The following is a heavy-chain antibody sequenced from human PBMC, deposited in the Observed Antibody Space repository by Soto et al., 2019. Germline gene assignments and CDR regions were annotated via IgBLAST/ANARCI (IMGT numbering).Heavy chain of an antibody. J-gene: IGHJ4*02. CDR3: ATQSGPFTWLH. CDR2: IYHTGTT. D-gene: IGHD3-3*01. Sequence: PSETLSLTCTVSGGSINSGGYSWTWIRQPPGKGLEWIGFIYHTGTTYYNPSLKSRVTISVDRSKNQFSLKLNSVTAADTAVYYCATQSGPFTWLHWGQGTLVTVSS. CDR1: GGSINSGGYS. V-gene: IGHV4-30-2*01.